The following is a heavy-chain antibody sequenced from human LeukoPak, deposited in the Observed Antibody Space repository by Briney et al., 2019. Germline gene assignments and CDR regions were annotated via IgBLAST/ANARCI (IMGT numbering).Heavy chain of an antibody. V-gene: IGHV1-69*13. J-gene: IGHJ5*02. CDR2: IIPIFGTA. CDR1: GGTFSSYA. CDR3: VRGSIAARRWFDP. D-gene: IGHD6-6*01. Sequence: SVKVSCKASGGTFSSYAISWVRQAPGQGLEWMGGIIPIFGTANYAQKFQGRVTIIADESTSTAYMELSSLRSEDTAVYYCVRGSIAARRWFDPWGQGTLVTVSS.